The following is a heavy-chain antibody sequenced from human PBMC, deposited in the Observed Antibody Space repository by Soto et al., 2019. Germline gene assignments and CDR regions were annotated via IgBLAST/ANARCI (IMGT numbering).Heavy chain of an antibody. CDR2: TSYGGRT. Sequence: QVQLQESGPGLVKPSQTLSLTCTVSGGSINSGGYCWSWIRQHPGKGLDWIGCTSYGGRTSYNPSLKSRVTISVDTSKNQFSLTLTSVTAAPTAVYYCSRGILVWGQGALITVSS. D-gene: IGHD5-18*01. V-gene: IGHV4-31*03. CDR3: SRGILV. CDR1: GGSINSGGYC. J-gene: IGHJ4*02.